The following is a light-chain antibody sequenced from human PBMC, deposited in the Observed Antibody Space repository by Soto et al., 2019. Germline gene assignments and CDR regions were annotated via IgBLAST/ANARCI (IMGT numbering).Light chain of an antibody. CDR3: LQYQSYWT. CDR2: QAS. V-gene: IGKV1-5*03. Sequence: DIQMTQSPSTLSASVGDRVSITCRASQSISRQLAWYQQKPGKAPNLLIYQASNLEAGVPSRVTCSGSGTEITLTISCLQPYELATYYCLQYQSYWTFGQGTKVVVK. J-gene: IGKJ1*01. CDR1: QSISRQ.